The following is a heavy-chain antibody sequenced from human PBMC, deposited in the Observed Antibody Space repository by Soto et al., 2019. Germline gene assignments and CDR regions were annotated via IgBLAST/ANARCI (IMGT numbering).Heavy chain of an antibody. V-gene: IGHV1-69*06. Sequence: QVQLVQSGAEVKKPGSSVKVSCKASGGTFSSYAISWVRQAPGQGLEWMGGIIPIFGTANYAQKFQGRVTLTADKSTSTAYRELSSLRSADTAVYYCASRESSSWYIHGMDVWGQGTTVTVSS. D-gene: IGHD6-13*01. CDR2: IIPIFGTA. CDR3: ASRESSSWYIHGMDV. CDR1: GGTFSSYA. J-gene: IGHJ6*02.